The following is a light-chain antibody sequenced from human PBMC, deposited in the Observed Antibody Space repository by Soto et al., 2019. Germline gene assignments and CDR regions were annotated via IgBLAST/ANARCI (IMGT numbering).Light chain of an antibody. CDR2: EVS. CDR1: SSDVGNYNY. CDR3: SSYTTSRTWV. V-gene: IGLV2-14*01. Sequence: QSALTQPASVSGSPGQSITISCTGTSSDVGNYNYVSWYQHHPGKAPKLMIYEVSYRPSGVSVRFSGSKSGNTASLTISGLQAEDGANYYCSSYTTSRTWVFGGGTKVTVL. J-gene: IGLJ3*02.